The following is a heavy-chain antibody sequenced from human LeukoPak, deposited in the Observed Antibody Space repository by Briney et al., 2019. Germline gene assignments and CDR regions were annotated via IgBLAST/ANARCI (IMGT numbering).Heavy chain of an antibody. V-gene: IGHV3-48*01. D-gene: IGHD2-15*01. CDR3: ARDGGSSNGLDY. CDR2: ITGSSSTI. J-gene: IGHJ4*02. Sequence: GGSLRLSCAASGFTFSTYSMNWVRQAPGKGLEWVSYITGSSSTIFYTDSVRGQFTISRDNAKNSLYLQMSSLRAEDTALYYCARDGGSSNGLDYWGQGTLVTVSS. CDR1: GFTFSTYS.